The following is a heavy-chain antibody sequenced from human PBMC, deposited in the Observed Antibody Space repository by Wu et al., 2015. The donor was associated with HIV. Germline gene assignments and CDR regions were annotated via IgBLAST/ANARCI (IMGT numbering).Heavy chain of an antibody. CDR2: INPGNGSP. V-gene: IGHV1-38-4*01. CDR3: ARRGIVVVPAAIGPHAFDI. J-gene: IGHJ3*02. CDR1: GFTITSYG. Sequence: QVQLVQSWAEVRKSGASVKVSCSFSGFTITSYGIHWVQQSPGQGLEWMGWINPGNGSPSYAKKFQGRFTMTRDMSTTTAYTDLSSLTSEDMAVYYYARRGIVVVPAAIGPHAFDIWGQGTMVTVSS. D-gene: IGHD2-2*02.